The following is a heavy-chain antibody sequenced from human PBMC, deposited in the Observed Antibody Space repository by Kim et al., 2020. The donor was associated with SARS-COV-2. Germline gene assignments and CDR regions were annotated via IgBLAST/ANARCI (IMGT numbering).Heavy chain of an antibody. CDR3: ARAVYSYGPQNFDY. CDR1: GYTFTSYD. J-gene: IGHJ4*02. V-gene: IGHV1-8*01. Sequence: ASVKVSCKASGYTFTSYDINWVRQATGQGLEWMGWMNPNSGNTGYAQKFQGRVTMTRNTSISTAYMELSSLRSEDTAVYYCARAVYSYGPQNFDYWGQGTLVTVSS. CDR2: MNPNSGNT. D-gene: IGHD5-18*01.